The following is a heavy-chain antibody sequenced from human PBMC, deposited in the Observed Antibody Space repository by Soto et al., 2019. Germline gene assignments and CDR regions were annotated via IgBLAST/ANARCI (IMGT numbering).Heavy chain of an antibody. CDR3: TTLGHYYDSSPLDV. CDR1: GFTFGNAW. Sequence: TGGSLRLSCAASGFTFGNAWVNWVRQAPGKGLEWVGRIKSKTDGGTTDYAAPVKGRFTISRDDSKNTLYLQMNSLKTEDTAVYYCTTLGHYYDSSPLDVWGQGTTVTVS. V-gene: IGHV3-15*07. CDR2: IKSKTDGGTT. J-gene: IGHJ6*02. D-gene: IGHD3-22*01.